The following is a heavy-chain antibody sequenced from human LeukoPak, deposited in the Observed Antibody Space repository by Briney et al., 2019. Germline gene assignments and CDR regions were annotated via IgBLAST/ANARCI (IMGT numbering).Heavy chain of an antibody. V-gene: IGHV3-7*01. CDR1: GFTFSSYW. D-gene: IGHD6-19*01. CDR3: AKEDSSGWYNAFDI. J-gene: IGHJ3*02. Sequence: GGSLRLSCAASGFTFSSYWMSWVRQAPGKGLEWVANIKQDGSEKYYVDSVKGRFTISRDNAKNSLYLQMNSLRAEDTAVYYCAKEDSSGWYNAFDIWGQGTMVTVSS. CDR2: IKQDGSEK.